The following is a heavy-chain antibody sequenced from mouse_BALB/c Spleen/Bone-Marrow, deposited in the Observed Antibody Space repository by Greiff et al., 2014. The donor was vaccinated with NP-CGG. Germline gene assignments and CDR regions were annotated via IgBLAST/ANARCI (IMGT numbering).Heavy chain of an antibody. CDR2: IYPYNGNT. CDR1: GYTFTDYN. D-gene: IGHD2-4*01. V-gene: IGHV1S29*02. Sequence: VQLQQSGPELVKPGASVKISCKASGYTFTDYNMHWVKQNHGKSLEWIGYIYPYNGNTGYNQKFKSKATLTVDNSSSTAYMEPRSLTSEDSAVYYCARGVYYDYDVWFANWGQGTLVTVSA. J-gene: IGHJ3*01. CDR3: ARGVYYDYDVWFAN.